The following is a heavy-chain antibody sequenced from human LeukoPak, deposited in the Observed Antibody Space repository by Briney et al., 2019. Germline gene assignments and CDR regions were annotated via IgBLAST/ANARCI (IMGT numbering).Heavy chain of an antibody. CDR2: IYHSGST. J-gene: IGHJ4*02. CDR3: ACTTTVTTKLNY. V-gene: IGHV4-4*02. CDR1: GGSISSDNW. D-gene: IGHD4-17*01. Sequence: SETLSLTCAVSGGSISSDNWWSWVRQPPGKGLEWIGEIYHSGSTSYNPSLKSRVTIGVDKSNNQFSLKLSSVTAADTALYYCACTTTVTTKLNYWGQGILVTVSS.